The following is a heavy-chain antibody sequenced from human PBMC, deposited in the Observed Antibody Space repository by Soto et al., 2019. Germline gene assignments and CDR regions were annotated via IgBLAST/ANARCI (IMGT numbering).Heavy chain of an antibody. Sequence: SLRLSCAAPGFTFSSYGIHWVRQAPGKGLEWVAVISYDGRNRYYADSVKGRFTISRDNSKNTLYLQMNSLRAEDTAVYYCAKGGDAYNSFFDYWGQGTPVTVSS. CDR3: AKGGDAYNSFFDY. CDR1: GFTFSSYG. J-gene: IGHJ4*02. CDR2: ISYDGRNR. V-gene: IGHV3-30*18. D-gene: IGHD3-10*01.